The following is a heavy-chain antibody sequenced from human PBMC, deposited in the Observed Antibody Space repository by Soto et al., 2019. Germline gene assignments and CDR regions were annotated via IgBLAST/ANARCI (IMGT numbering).Heavy chain of an antibody. CDR1: GGSISSGNYA. D-gene: IGHD4-17*01. V-gene: IGHV4-30-2*01. CDR2: IYHSGTT. CDR3: TRDGRDGVSDI. Sequence: QLQLQDSGSGLVKPSQTLSLTCAVSGGSISSGNYAWTWIRQPPGKGLEWIGYIYHSGTTYYNPSLKGRVNMSLDRSRNQFPLNLTSVTAGDTAVCYCTRDGRDGVSDIWGQGTMVTVSS. J-gene: IGHJ3*02.